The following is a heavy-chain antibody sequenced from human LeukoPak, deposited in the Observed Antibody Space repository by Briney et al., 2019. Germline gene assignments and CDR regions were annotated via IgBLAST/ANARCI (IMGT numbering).Heavy chain of an antibody. J-gene: IGHJ4*02. Sequence: ASVKVSCKASGYTFTGYYMHWVRQAPGQGLEWMGWINPNSGGTNYAQKFQGRVTMTRDTSISTAYMELSRLRSDDTAVYHCARDRWELPRFDYWGQGTLVTVSS. CDR2: INPNSGGT. CDR3: ARDRWELPRFDY. CDR1: GYTFTGYY. D-gene: IGHD1-26*01. V-gene: IGHV1-2*02.